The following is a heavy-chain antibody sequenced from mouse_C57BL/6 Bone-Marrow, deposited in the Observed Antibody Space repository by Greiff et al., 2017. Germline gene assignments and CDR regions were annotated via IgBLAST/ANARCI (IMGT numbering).Heavy chain of an antibody. J-gene: IGHJ4*01. CDR1: GYTFTEYT. CDR2: FYPGSGSI. Sequence: QVQLKQSGAELVKPGASVKLSCKASGYTFTEYTIHWVKQRSGQGLEWIGWFYPGSGSIKYNEKFKDKATLTADKSSSTVYMELSRLTSEDSAVXFCARHEDRGYSNYDAIDYWGQGTSVTVSS. CDR3: ARHEDRGYSNYDAIDY. D-gene: IGHD2-5*01. V-gene: IGHV1-62-2*01.